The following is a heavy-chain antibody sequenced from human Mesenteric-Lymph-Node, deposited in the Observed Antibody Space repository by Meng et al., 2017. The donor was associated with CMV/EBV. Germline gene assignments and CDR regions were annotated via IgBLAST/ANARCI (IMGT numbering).Heavy chain of an antibody. V-gene: IGHV3-23*01. D-gene: IGHD6-19*01. CDR3: ARGRAVTGGIHFDY. CDR1: GFTFSSYA. Sequence: GESLKISCAASGFTFSSYAMSWVRQAPGKGLEWVSAISGSGGSTYYADSVKGRFTISKDNSKNTLYLQMNSLRAEDTAVYYCARGRAVTGGIHFDYWGQGTLVTVSS. CDR2: ISGSGGST. J-gene: IGHJ4*02.